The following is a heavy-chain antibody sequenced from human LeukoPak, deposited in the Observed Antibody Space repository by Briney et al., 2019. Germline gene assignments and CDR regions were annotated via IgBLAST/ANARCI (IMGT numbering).Heavy chain of an antibody. CDR3: ARHPTSDFWSGYPQYSHFDY. V-gene: IGHV4-39*01. CDR2: NYYSGST. CDR1: GGSISSSSYY. Sequence: PSETLSLTCTVSGGSISSSSYYWGWIRQPPGTGLEWIGSNYYSGSTYYNPSLKSRVTISVDTSKNQFSLKLSSVTAADTAVYYCARHPTSDFWSGYPQYSHFDYWGQGTLVTVSS. J-gene: IGHJ4*02. D-gene: IGHD3-3*01.